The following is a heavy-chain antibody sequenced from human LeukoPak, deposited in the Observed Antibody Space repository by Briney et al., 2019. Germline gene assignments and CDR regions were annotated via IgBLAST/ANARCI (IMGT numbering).Heavy chain of an antibody. CDR3: ARDQEAFDY. CDR2: IYPRDGST. J-gene: IGHJ4*02. V-gene: IGHV1-46*01. Sequence: ASVKVSCKASGYSFTSNYIHWGRQAPGQGLEWMGMIYPRDGSTSYAQKFQGRVTVTRDTSTSTVHMELSSLRSEDTAVYYCARDQEAFDYWGQGTLVTVSS. CDR1: GYSFTSNY.